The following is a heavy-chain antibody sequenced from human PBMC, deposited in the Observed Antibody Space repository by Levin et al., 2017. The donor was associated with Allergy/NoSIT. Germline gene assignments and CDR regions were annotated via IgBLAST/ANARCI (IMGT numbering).Heavy chain of an antibody. CDR3: ARESYSGYDIGFDY. Sequence: AGGSLRLSCAASGFTFSSYGMHWVRQAPGKGLEWVAVIWYDGSNKYYADSVKGRFTISRDNSKNTLYLQMNSLRAEDTAVYYCARESYSGYDIGFDYWGQGTLVTVSS. D-gene: IGHD5-12*01. V-gene: IGHV3-33*01. CDR2: IWYDGSNK. J-gene: IGHJ4*02. CDR1: GFTFSSYG.